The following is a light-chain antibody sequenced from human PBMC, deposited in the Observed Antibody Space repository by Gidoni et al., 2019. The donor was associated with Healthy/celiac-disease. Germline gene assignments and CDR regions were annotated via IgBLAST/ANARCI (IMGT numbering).Light chain of an antibody. Sequence: IVLTQSPGTLSLSPGERATLSCRASPSVSSSYLAWYQQKPGQAPSLLIYGASSRATGIPERFSGSGSGTDFTLTISRLEPEDFAVYYCQQYGSSPRLTFGGGTKVEIK. J-gene: IGKJ4*01. CDR2: GAS. CDR1: PSVSSSY. V-gene: IGKV3-20*01. CDR3: QQYGSSPRLT.